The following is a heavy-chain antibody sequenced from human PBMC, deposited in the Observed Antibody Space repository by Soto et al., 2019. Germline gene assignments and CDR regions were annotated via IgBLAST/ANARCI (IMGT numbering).Heavy chain of an antibody. Sequence: GGSLRLSCAASGFTFSSYAMSWVRQAPGKGLEWVSAISGSGGSTYYADSVKGRVTITRDNSKNTLYLQMNSLRAEDTAVYYCEKDPGAYYDFWSGYSNFDYWGQGTLVTVSS. CDR2: ISGSGGST. V-gene: IGHV3-23*01. J-gene: IGHJ4*02. CDR1: GFTFSSYA. CDR3: EKDPGAYYDFWSGYSNFDY. D-gene: IGHD3-3*01.